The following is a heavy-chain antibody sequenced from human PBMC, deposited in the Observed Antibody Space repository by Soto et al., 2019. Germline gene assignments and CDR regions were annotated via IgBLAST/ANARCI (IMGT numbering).Heavy chain of an antibody. CDR2: INHSGST. CDR1: GGSFSGYY. D-gene: IGHD6-13*01. Sequence: ETLSLTCAVYGGSFSGYYWSWIRQPPGKGLEWIGEINHSGSTNYNPSLKSRVTISVDTSKNQFSLKLSSVTAADTAVYYCARAVIFTEIAAALDYCGQGTLVTVSS. CDR3: ARAVIFTEIAAALDY. J-gene: IGHJ4*02. V-gene: IGHV4-34*01.